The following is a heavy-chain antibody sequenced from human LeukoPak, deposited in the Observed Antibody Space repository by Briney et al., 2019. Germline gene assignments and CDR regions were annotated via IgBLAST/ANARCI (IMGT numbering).Heavy chain of an antibody. Sequence: SETLSLTCTVSGGSISSSSYYWGWIRQPPGKGLEWIGSIYYSGSTYYNPSLKSRVTISVDTSRNQFSLKLSSVTAADTAVYYCARHLDWYQMPHVDYWGQGTLVTVSS. CDR1: GGSISSSSYY. CDR2: IYYSGST. CDR3: ARHLDWYQMPHVDY. D-gene: IGHD3-9*01. V-gene: IGHV4-39*01. J-gene: IGHJ4*02.